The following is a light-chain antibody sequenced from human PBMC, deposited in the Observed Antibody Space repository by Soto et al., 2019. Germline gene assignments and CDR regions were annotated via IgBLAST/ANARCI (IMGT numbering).Light chain of an antibody. CDR2: GAS. Sequence: EIVLTQSPGTLSLSPGEGATLSCRASQSVISSSLAWYQQKPGQAPRLLIYGASSRATGIPDRFSGSGSGTDFTLTISRLEPEDFAVYYCQQYGTPPQTFGQGTKVESK. CDR1: QSVISSS. V-gene: IGKV3-20*01. CDR3: QQYGTPPQT. J-gene: IGKJ1*01.